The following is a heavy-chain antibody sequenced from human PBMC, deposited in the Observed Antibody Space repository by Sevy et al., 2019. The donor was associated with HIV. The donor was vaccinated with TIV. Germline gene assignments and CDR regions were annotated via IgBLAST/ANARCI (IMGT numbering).Heavy chain of an antibody. CDR3: ARSAVAGIEAWFDP. Sequence: GGSLRLSCVGSGFTFSRHAMHWVRQAPGKGLEWVAVILYDGSNKYYADSVKGRFTISRDNSMNTLDLEMNSLRPEDTAVYYCARSAVAGIEAWFDPWGLGTLVTVSS. CDR2: ILYDGSNK. V-gene: IGHV3-30-3*01. J-gene: IGHJ5*02. CDR1: GFTFSRHA. D-gene: IGHD6-19*01.